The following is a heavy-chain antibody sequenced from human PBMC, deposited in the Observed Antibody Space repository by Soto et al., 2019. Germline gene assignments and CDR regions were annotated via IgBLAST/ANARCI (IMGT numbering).Heavy chain of an antibody. CDR1: GYTFTSYG. CDR2: ISAYNGNT. J-gene: IGHJ4*02. D-gene: IGHD3-9*01. CDR3: ARGDYDILTGYYIFDY. Sequence: ASVKVSCKASGYTFTSYGISWVRQAPGQGLEWMGWISAYNGNTNYAQKLQGRVTMTTDTSTSTAYMELRSLRSDDTAVYYCARGDYDILTGYYIFDYWGQGTLVTVSS. V-gene: IGHV1-18*01.